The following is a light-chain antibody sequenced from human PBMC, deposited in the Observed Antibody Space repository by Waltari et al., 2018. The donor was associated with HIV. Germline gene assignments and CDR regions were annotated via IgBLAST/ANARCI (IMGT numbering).Light chain of an antibody. CDR3: MQGTHRPFA. J-gene: IGKJ3*01. CDR1: QSLVYTHGFTF. Sequence: VVMPQSPLSLPFTLGHPPSFSSRSTQSLVYTHGFTFLNWFHQRPGQSPRRLIYNVSKRDSGVPDRFSGSGSVTDFTLNISRVEAEDVGVYYCMQGTHRPFAFGPGTKVDLK. V-gene: IGKV2-30*01. CDR2: NVS.